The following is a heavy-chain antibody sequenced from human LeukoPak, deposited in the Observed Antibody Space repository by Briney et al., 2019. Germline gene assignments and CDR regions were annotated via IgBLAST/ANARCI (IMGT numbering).Heavy chain of an antibody. J-gene: IGHJ3*02. V-gene: IGHV4-38-2*02. CDR1: GYSISSDYY. D-gene: IGHD3-3*01. Sequence: PSETLSLTCTVSGYSISSDYYWGWIRQPPGKGLEWIGNIYLSGSTYYNPSLKSRVTISVDTSKNQFSLKLSSVTAEDTAVYYCARHYEPQPFDVFDIWGQGTMVTVSS. CDR2: IYLSGST. CDR3: ARHYEPQPFDVFDI.